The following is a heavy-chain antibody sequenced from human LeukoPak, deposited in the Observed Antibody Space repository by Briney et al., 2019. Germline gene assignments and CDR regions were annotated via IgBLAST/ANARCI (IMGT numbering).Heavy chain of an antibody. Sequence: PSQTLSLTCTVSGGSISSGDYYWSWIRQPPGKGLEWIGYIYYSGSTYYNPSLKSRVTISVDTSKNQFSLKLSSVTAADTAVYYCARGRPEYPGWRYGRGYFDYWGQGTLVTVSS. CDR3: ARGRPEYPGWRYGRGYFDY. J-gene: IGHJ4*02. CDR1: GGSISSGDYY. D-gene: IGHD2/OR15-2a*01. CDR2: IYYSGST. V-gene: IGHV4-30-4*01.